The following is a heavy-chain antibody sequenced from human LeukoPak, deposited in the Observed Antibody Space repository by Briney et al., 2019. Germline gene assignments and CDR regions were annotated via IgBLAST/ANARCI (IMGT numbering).Heavy chain of an antibody. V-gene: IGHV3-23*01. J-gene: IGHJ4*02. CDR3: GKTTTGYSSGRYPAWPVDY. CDR1: GFTFNNYA. Sequence: GGSLSLPCTASGFTFNNYAMNWVRQAPGKGLEWVPGIFGSGGSAHYAESVQGRFTIPRDNSKNTVYLQMNNLRAEDTAVYYCGKTTTGYSSGRYPAWPVDYWGQGTLVTVSS. CDR2: IFGSGGSA. D-gene: IGHD6-19*01.